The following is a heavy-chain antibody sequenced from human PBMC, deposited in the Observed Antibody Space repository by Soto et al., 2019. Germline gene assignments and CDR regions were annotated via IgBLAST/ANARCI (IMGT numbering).Heavy chain of an antibody. D-gene: IGHD3-10*01. J-gene: IGHJ6*02. CDR2: TYYRSKWYN. CDR3: ARVPYGSGPKSYYYYYGMDV. Sequence: SQTLSLTCAISGDSVSSNSAAWNWIRQSPSRGLEWLGRTYYRSKWYNDYAVSVKSRLTINPDTSKNQFSLQLNSVTPEDTAVYYCARVPYGSGPKSYYYYYGMDVWGQGTTVTSP. CDR1: GDSVSSNSAA. V-gene: IGHV6-1*01.